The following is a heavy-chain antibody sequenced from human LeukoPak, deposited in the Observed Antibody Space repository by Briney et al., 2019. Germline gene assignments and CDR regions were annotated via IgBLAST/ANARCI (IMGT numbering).Heavy chain of an antibody. V-gene: IGHV3-23*01. Sequence: VGSLRLSCAASAFTFSNYAMSWVRQAPGRGLEWVSTISGSGDSTYYADSVKGRFTISRDNSKNTLYLQMNSPRAEDTAVYYCAKEYSGSYYYSDYCGQGTLVTVSS. CDR1: AFTFSNYA. CDR3: AKEYSGSYYYSDY. CDR2: ISGSGDST. J-gene: IGHJ4*02. D-gene: IGHD1-26*01.